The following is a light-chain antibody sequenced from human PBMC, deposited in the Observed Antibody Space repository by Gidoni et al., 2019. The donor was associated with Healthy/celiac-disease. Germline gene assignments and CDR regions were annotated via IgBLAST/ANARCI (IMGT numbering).Light chain of an antibody. CDR1: QGVSSN. J-gene: IGKJ3*01. V-gene: IGKV3-15*01. CDR2: GAS. Sequence: EIVMKQSPATLSVSPGERATLSCRASQGVSSNLAWYQQKPGQAPRLLIYGASTRATGIPARFSGSGSGTEFTLTISSLQSEDFAVYYCQQYNNWPPFTFGPGTKVDIK. CDR3: QQYNNWPPFT.